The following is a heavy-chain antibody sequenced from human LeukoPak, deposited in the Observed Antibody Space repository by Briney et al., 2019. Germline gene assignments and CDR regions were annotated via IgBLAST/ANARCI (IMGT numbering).Heavy chain of an antibody. D-gene: IGHD5-24*01. CDR1: GGAISSFY. Sequence: SETLSLTCSVSGGAISSFYWIWIRQTPGKGLEWIGCIRYSGSTEYNPSLESRVTISVDTSKNQFSLKLTSVTAADTAVYYCARGYGYNSEYWGQGTLVTVSP. J-gene: IGHJ4*02. CDR2: IRYSGST. CDR3: ARGYGYNSEY. V-gene: IGHV4-59*13.